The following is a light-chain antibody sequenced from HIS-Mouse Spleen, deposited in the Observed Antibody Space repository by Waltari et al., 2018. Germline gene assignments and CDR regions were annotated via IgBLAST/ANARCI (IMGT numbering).Light chain of an antibody. V-gene: IGKV3-20*01. CDR3: QQDGSSPKT. J-gene: IGKJ4*01. CDR1: QSVSSSY. Sequence: EFVLTQSPGPLALSPRERATLPSRARQSVSSSYLDWYQQKPGQAPRLLIYGASNRATGIPDRFSGSGSGTDFTLTISRVEPEDVAVYYCQQDGSSPKTFGGGTKVEIK. CDR2: GAS.